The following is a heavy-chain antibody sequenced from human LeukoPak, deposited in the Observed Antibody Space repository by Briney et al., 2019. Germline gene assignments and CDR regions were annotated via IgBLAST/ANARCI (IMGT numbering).Heavy chain of an antibody. V-gene: IGHV3-23*01. D-gene: IGHD6-6*01. CDR1: GFTFSDYV. J-gene: IGHJ4*02. Sequence: GGSLRLSCAASGFTFSDYVMNWVRQAPGKGLEWVSSISGSGSITYYADSVKGRFTISRHNSKNTLYLQMNSLRAEDTAVYYCASGQLVPQAPDYWGQGTLVTVSS. CDR3: ASGQLVPQAPDY. CDR2: ISGSGSIT.